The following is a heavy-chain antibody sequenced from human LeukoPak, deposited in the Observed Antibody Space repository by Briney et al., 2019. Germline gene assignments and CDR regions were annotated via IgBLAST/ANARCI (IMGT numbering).Heavy chain of an antibody. J-gene: IGHJ4*02. V-gene: IGHV3-30-3*01. CDR2: ISYDGSNK. Sequence: GRSLRLSCAASGFTFSSYAMHWVRQAPGKGLEWVAVISYDGSNKYYADSVKGRFTISRDNSKNTLYLQMNSLRAEDTAVYYCAREMGHDSSGLDYWGQGTLVTVSS. D-gene: IGHD3-22*01. CDR3: AREMGHDSSGLDY. CDR1: GFTFSSYA.